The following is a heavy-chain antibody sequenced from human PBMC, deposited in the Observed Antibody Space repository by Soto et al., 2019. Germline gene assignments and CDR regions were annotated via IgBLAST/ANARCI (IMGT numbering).Heavy chain of an antibody. CDR2: IYRTGTT. J-gene: IGHJ4*02. V-gene: IGHV4-30-2*01. CDR1: GGSITSGGFS. Sequence: QVRLQESGSGLVKPSQTLSLTCAVSGGSITSGGFSWIWIRQPPGTGLEWIGYIYRTGTTYYDPSLKGRVSISVDRSKNLFSLRLNSLTAADTAVYYCARGPIRFSDGSTIPSYLDYWGQGSLVTVSS. D-gene: IGHD2-15*01. CDR3: ARGPIRFSDGSTIPSYLDY.